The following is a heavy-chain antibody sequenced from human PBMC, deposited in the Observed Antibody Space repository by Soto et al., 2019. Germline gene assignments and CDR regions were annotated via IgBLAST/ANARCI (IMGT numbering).Heavy chain of an antibody. D-gene: IGHD2-15*01. Sequence: GGSLRLSCAASGFTFSSYSMNWVRQAPGKGLEWVSSISSSSSYIYYADSVKGRFTISRDNAKNSLYLQLNSLRAEDTAVYYCARDTSSDIVVVVAAADAFDIWGQGTMVTVSS. J-gene: IGHJ3*02. CDR2: ISSSSSYI. V-gene: IGHV3-21*01. CDR3: ARDTSSDIVVVVAAADAFDI. CDR1: GFTFSSYS.